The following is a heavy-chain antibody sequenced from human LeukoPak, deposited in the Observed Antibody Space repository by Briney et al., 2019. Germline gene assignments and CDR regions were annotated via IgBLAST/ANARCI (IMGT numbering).Heavy chain of an antibody. CDR2: ISAYNGNT. Sequence: ASVKVSCMASGYTFTSYGISWVRQAPGQGLEWMGWISAYNGNTNYAQKLQGRVTMTTDTSTSTAYMELRSLRSDDTAVYYCARSPRDSSSWYALDYWGQGTLVTVSS. V-gene: IGHV1-18*01. J-gene: IGHJ4*02. CDR3: ARSPRDSSSWYALDY. CDR1: GYTFTSYG. D-gene: IGHD6-13*01.